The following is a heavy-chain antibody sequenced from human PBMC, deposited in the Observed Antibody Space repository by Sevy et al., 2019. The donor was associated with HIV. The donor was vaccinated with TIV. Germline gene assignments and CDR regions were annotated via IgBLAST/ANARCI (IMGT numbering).Heavy chain of an antibody. V-gene: IGHV3-21*01. CDR2: ISSSSNYI. CDR3: ARVYSGYYNS. CDR1: GFTFSSYT. D-gene: IGHD1-26*01. Sequence: GGSLRLSCAASGFTFSSYTINWVRQAPGKGLEWVSSISSSSNYIYYADSLKGRFTISRDNAKNSLYLQMNSLRAEDTAVYYCARVYSGYYNSWGQGTLVTVSS. J-gene: IGHJ4*02.